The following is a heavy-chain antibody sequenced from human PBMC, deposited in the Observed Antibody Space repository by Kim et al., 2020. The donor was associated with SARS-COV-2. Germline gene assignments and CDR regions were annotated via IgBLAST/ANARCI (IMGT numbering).Heavy chain of an antibody. CDR3: ARGSRGYFGNWFDP. D-gene: IGHD5-12*01. CDR2: INHSGST. Sequence: SKTLSLTCSVSGGSMRSGNYYWSWIRQLPGKGLEWIGYINHSGSTYYNPSLRSRVVTTVDTSKNEFSLRLDSVTAADTAVYFCARGSRGYFGNWFDPCG. CDR1: GGSMRSGNYY. V-gene: IGHV4-30-4*01. J-gene: IGHJ5*02.